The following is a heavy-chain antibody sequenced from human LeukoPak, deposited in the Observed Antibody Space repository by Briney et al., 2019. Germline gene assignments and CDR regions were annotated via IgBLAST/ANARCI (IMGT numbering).Heavy chain of an antibody. Sequence: SETLSLTCTVSGASISSYYWSWISQPPGKGLEWIGEINHSGSTNYNPSLKSRVTISVDTSKNQFSLKLSSVTAADTAVYYCARHFFYYYDSSGYYYPYYYYMDVWGKGTTVTISS. V-gene: IGHV4-34*01. CDR1: GASISSYY. D-gene: IGHD3-22*01. CDR3: ARHFFYYYDSSGYYYPYYYYMDV. J-gene: IGHJ6*03. CDR2: INHSGST.